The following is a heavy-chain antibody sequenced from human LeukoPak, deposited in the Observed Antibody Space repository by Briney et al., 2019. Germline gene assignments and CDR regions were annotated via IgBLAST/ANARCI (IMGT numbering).Heavy chain of an antibody. J-gene: IGHJ6*02. CDR2: ISAYNGNT. CDR1: GYTFTSYG. CDR3: ARGGWDCSSTSCYIWGPADYYYGMDV. Sequence: ASVKVSCKASGYTFTSYGISWVRQAPGQGLEWMGWISAYNGNTNYAQKLQGRVTMTTDTSTSTAYMELRSLRSDDTAVYYCARGGWDCSSTSCYIWGPADYYYGMDVWGQGTTVTVSS. V-gene: IGHV1-18*01. D-gene: IGHD2-2*02.